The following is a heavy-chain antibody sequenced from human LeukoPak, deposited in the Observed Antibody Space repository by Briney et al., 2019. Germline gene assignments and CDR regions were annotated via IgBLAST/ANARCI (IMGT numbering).Heavy chain of an antibody. D-gene: IGHD2-2*02. CDR3: ARRYTNSWFSDY. CDR2: IYYTGNS. V-gene: IGHV4-59*08. CDR1: GGSISSYY. Sequence: PSGTLSLTCTVSGGSISSYYWSWIRQPPGKGLEWLGYIYYTGNSNYKPSLESRVTMSLDTSTNQFSLRLSSVTASVTAVYYCARRYTNSWFSDYWGQGALVTVSS. J-gene: IGHJ4*02.